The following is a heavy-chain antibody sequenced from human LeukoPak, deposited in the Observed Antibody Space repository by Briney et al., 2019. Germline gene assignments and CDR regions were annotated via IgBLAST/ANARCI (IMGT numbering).Heavy chain of an antibody. V-gene: IGHV1-2*02. CDR1: GYTFTGYF. CDR2: INPNSGGT. J-gene: IGHJ5*02. Sequence: ASVKVSCKASGYTFTGYFMHWVRQAPGQGLERMGWINPNSGGTNYAQKFQGRVTMTRDTSISTAYMELSRLRSDDTAVYYCARTGLYYYDSSGYYDPWGQGTLVTVSS. D-gene: IGHD3-22*01. CDR3: ARTGLYYYDSSGYYDP.